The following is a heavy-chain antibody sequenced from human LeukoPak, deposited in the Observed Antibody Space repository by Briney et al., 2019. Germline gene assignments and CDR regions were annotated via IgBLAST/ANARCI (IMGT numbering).Heavy chain of an antibody. D-gene: IGHD3-10*01. J-gene: IGHJ6*02. V-gene: IGHV3-15*01. CDR1: EFTFSNAW. Sequence: GGSLRLSCAASEFTFSNAWMNWVRQAPGKGLEWVGHIKSKPDGGTTDYAAPVRGRFTISRDDSKNTLYLQMISLKSEDTAVYYCTTGAAPRRSLAYYYHGMDVWGQGTTVIVSS. CDR2: IKSKPDGGTT. CDR3: TTGAAPRRSLAYYYHGMDV.